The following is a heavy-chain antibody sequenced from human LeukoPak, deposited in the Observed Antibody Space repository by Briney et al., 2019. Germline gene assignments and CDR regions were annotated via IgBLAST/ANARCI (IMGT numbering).Heavy chain of an antibody. CDR3: ARSAASRYCSGGSCSDYGMDV. D-gene: IGHD2-15*01. CDR1: GGSISNYY. Sequence: SETLSLTCTVSGGSISNYYWSWIRQPAGKGLEWIGRIYTSGSTNYNPSLKRRVTMSVDTSKNQFSLKLSSVTAADTAVYYCARSAASRYCSGGSCSDYGMDVWGQGTTVTVSS. V-gene: IGHV4-4*07. J-gene: IGHJ6*02. CDR2: IYTSGST.